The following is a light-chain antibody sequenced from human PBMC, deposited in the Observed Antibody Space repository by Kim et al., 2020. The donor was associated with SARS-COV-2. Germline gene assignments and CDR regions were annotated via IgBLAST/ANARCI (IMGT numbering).Light chain of an antibody. V-gene: IGKV3-20*01. CDR2: DAS. J-gene: IGKJ4*01. CDR1: QSLASNF. CDR3: QQYGRSLT. Sequence: EIVLTQSPGTLSLSPGERATLSCRASQSLASNFLAWYQQKPGQAPRLVIYDASSRATGIRDRFSGSGSGTDFTLTISRLEPEDFAVYFCQQYGRSLTFGGGTKVDIK.